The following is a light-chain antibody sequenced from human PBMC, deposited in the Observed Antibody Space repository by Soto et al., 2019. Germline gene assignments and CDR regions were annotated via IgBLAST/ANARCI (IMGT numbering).Light chain of an antibody. CDR2: LNSDGSH. CDR3: QTWGSGIVV. J-gene: IGLJ2*01. V-gene: IGLV4-69*01. CDR1: GGHSNYA. Sequence: QLVLTQSPSASASLGASVKLTCTLSGGHSNYAIAWHQQQSEKGPRYLMKLNSDGSHSKGDGIPDRFSGSSSGAERYLTISSLQSEDEADDYCQTWGSGIVVFGGGTQLTVL.